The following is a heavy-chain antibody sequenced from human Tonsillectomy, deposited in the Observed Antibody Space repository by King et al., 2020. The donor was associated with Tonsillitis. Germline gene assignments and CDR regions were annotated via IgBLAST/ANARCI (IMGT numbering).Heavy chain of an antibody. Sequence: VQLVESGGGLVKPGGSLRLSCAASGFTFSSYSMNLVRQAPGKGLEWVSSISSSSSSIYYSDSVKGRFTISRDNAKNSLYMQMNSLRAEDTAVYYCFRFQCLSGYLVDAFDIWGQGTMVTVSS. CDR2: ISSSSSSI. D-gene: IGHD3-9*01. V-gene: IGHV3-21*01. CDR1: GFTFSSYS. CDR3: FRFQCLSGYLVDAFDI. J-gene: IGHJ3*02.